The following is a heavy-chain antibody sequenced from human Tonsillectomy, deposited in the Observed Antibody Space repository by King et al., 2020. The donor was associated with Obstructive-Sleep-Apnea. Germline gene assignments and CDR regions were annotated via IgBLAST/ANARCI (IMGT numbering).Heavy chain of an antibody. Sequence: PLQESGPGLVKPSQTLSLTCTVSGGSVNSGGYYWSWIRQHPGKGLEWIGYIYYSGGTYYNPSLKSRVNISIDTSKNQFSLKLTSVTAADTAVYYCARDGRGDYFDYWGQGTLVTVSS. D-gene: IGHD1-1*01. V-gene: IGHV4-31*03. CDR1: GGSVNSGGYY. CDR3: ARDGRGDYFDY. CDR2: IYYSGGT. J-gene: IGHJ4*02.